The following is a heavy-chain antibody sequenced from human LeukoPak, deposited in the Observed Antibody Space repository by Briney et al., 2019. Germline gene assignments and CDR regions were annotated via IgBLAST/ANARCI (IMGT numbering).Heavy chain of an antibody. Sequence: PGGSLRLSCAASGFTFSTYSMNWVRQAPAKGLEWVSSISGSSKYRYYADSVKGRFTISRDNAKNSLYLQMNSLRAEDTAVYYCAKRAPFYDFWSGYQHAYFDYWGQGTLVTVSS. CDR2: ISGSSKYR. CDR1: GFTFSTYS. CDR3: AKRAPFYDFWSGYQHAYFDY. D-gene: IGHD3-3*01. J-gene: IGHJ4*02. V-gene: IGHV3-21*04.